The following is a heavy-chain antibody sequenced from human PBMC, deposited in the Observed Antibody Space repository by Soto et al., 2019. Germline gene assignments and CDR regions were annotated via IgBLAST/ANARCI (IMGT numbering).Heavy chain of an antibody. V-gene: IGHV3-30-3*01. Sequence: PGGSLRLSCAASGFTFSSYAMHWVRQAPGKGLEWVAVISYDGSNKYYADSVKGRFTISRDNSKNTLYLQMNSLRAEDTAVYYCARDRQSGILTGPFDYWGQGTLVTVS. CDR2: ISYDGSNK. CDR3: ARDRQSGILTGPFDY. J-gene: IGHJ4*02. D-gene: IGHD3-9*01. CDR1: GFTFSSYA.